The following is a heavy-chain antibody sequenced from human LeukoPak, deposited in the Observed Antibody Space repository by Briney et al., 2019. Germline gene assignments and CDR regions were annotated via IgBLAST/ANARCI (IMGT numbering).Heavy chain of an antibody. CDR2: YDPEDGET. J-gene: IGHJ4*02. CDR1: GYALTELS. Sequence: GASVKVSCKVSGYALTELSTQWVRQPPGKGLEWMGSYDPEDGETVYAQKFQGRATMTEDTSADTAYMELSSLRSEDTAVYYCATGHYGDSRLDYWGQGTLVTVSS. D-gene: IGHD4-17*01. V-gene: IGHV1-24*01. CDR3: ATGHYGDSRLDY.